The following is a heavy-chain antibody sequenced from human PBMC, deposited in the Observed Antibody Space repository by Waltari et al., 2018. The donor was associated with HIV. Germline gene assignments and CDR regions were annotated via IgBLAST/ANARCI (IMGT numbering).Heavy chain of an antibody. CDR1: GGSISSYY. J-gene: IGHJ4*02. V-gene: IGHV4-59*01. Sequence: QVQLQESGPGLVKPSETLSLTCPVSGGSISSYYWRWTRQPPGKGLEWIGYIYYSGSTNYNPSLKSRVTISVDTSKNQFSLKLSSVTAADTAVYYCARSDYYPPQTLDYWGQGTLVTVSS. CDR2: IYYSGST. CDR3: ARSDYYPPQTLDY. D-gene: IGHD3-10*01.